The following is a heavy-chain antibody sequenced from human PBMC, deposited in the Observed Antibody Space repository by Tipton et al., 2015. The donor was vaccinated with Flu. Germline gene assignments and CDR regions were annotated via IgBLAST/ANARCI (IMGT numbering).Heavy chain of an antibody. V-gene: IGHV5-51*03. CDR3: VKPATAYNSDDY. D-gene: IGHD6-25*01. CDR2: IYPGDSDT. Sequence: QLVQSGADVKKPGESLKISCKGSGYIFTNYWNGWVRQMPGKGLEWMGMIYPGDSDTRYGPSSQGQVTMSVDNSISTVYLQWSSLETSDTAVYYCVKPATAYNSDDYWGQGILVTVSS. J-gene: IGHJ4*02. CDR1: GYIFTNYW.